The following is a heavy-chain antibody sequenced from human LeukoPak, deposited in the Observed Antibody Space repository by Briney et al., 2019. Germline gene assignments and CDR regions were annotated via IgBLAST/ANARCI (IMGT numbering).Heavy chain of an antibody. CDR2: VSGSGGRT. D-gene: IGHD2-21*02. J-gene: IGHJ6*03. Sequence: PGGSLRLSCAASGFTFSNYGMSWVRQSPGKGLEWVSRVSGSGGRTYYADSVKGRFTISRDNSKNTLSLQMNNLRADDTAVYYCAKGGGDTPYYYFYMDVWGKGRTVTVSS. V-gene: IGHV3-23*01. CDR3: AKGGGDTPYYYFYMDV. CDR1: GFTFSNYG.